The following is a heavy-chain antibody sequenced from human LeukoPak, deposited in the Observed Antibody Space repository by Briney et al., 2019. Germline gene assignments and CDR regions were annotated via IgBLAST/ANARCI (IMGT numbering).Heavy chain of an antibody. V-gene: IGHV4-34*01. CDR1: GGSFSGYY. J-gene: IGHJ4*02. Sequence: SETLSLTCAVYGGSFSGYYWSWIRQPPGKGLEWIGEINHSGSTNYNPSLKSRVTISVDTSKNQFSLKLSSVTAADTAVYYCARDNWDSGPRRGFDYWGRGTLVTVSS. D-gene: IGHD5-12*01. CDR3: ARDNWDSGPRRGFDY. CDR2: INHSGST.